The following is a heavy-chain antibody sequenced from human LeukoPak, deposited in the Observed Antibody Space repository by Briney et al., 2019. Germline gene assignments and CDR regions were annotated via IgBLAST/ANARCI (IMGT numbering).Heavy chain of an antibody. D-gene: IGHD6-19*01. Sequence: ASVKVSCKASGYTFTSYDINWVRQATGQGLEWMGWMNPNSGNTGYAQKFQGRVTTTRNTSISTAYMELSSLRSEDTAVYYCASFSHSSGWFPDYWGQGTLVTVSS. V-gene: IGHV1-8*01. J-gene: IGHJ4*02. CDR3: ASFSHSSGWFPDY. CDR1: GYTFTSYD. CDR2: MNPNSGNT.